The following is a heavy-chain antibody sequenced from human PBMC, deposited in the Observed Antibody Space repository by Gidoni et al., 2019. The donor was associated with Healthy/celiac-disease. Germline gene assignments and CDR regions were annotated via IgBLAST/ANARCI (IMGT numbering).Heavy chain of an antibody. D-gene: IGHD3-22*01. CDR2: ISGSGGST. V-gene: IGHV3-23*01. J-gene: IGHJ2*01. CDR3: AKDPNYYDSSGYYHWYFDL. CDR1: GFTFSSYA. Sequence: EVQLLESGGGLVQPGGSLRLSCAASGFTFSSYAMSWVRQAPGKGLEWVSAISGSGGSTYYADSVKGRFTISRDNSKNTLYLQMNSLRAEDTAVYYCAKDPNYYDSSGYYHWYFDLWGRGTLVTVSS.